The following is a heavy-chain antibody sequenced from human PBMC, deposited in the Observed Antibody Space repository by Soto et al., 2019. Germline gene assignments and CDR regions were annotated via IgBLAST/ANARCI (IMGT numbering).Heavy chain of an antibody. Sequence: GESLKISCKGSGYSFTTYWITWVRQMPGKGLEWMGRIDPSDSYTNYSPSFQGHVTISADKSISTAYLQWSCLKASDTAMYYCARKVMAARWADAFDIWGQGTMVTVSS. D-gene: IGHD5-12*01. CDR1: GYSFTTYW. CDR2: IDPSDSYT. V-gene: IGHV5-10-1*01. CDR3: ARKVMAARWADAFDI. J-gene: IGHJ3*02.